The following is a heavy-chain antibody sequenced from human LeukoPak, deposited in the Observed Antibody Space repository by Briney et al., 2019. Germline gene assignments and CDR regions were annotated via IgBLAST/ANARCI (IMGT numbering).Heavy chain of an antibody. D-gene: IGHD6-19*01. V-gene: IGHV3-48*01. CDR3: AKAYHDSGCLIDY. CDR1: GFTFSSYR. Sequence: GGSLRLSCEGSGFTFSSYRMNWVRQAPGKGLEWVSDISSSSSNMYYADSVRGRFTISRDNAKNTLYLQMNSLRVEDTAVYYCAKAYHDSGCLIDYWGQGTLVTVSS. J-gene: IGHJ4*02. CDR2: ISSSSSNM.